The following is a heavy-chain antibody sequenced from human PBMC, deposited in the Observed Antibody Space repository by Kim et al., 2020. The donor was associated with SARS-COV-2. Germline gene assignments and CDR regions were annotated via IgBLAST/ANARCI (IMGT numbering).Heavy chain of an antibody. V-gene: IGHV3-30*07. CDR3: ARDPYDFWRGYYTGWFDP. J-gene: IGHJ5*02. Sequence: ADSGKGPFTISRDNSKNTLYLQMNSLRAEDTAVYYWARDPYDFWRGYYTGWFDPWGQGTLVTVSS. D-gene: IGHD3-3*01.